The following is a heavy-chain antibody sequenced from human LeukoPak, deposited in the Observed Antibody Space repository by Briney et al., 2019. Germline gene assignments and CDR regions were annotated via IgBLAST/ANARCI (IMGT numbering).Heavy chain of an antibody. CDR3: ARDSVSFYYYDSTPRSHSSFDI. Sequence: SETLSLTCTVSGGSISSSSYYWGWIRQPPGKGLEWIGSIYYSGSTYYNPSLKSRVTISVDTSKNQFSLKLSSVTAADTAVYYCARDSVSFYYYDSTPRSHSSFDIWGQGTMVTVSS. J-gene: IGHJ3*02. D-gene: IGHD3-22*01. CDR1: GGSISSSSYY. CDR2: IYYSGST. V-gene: IGHV4-39*07.